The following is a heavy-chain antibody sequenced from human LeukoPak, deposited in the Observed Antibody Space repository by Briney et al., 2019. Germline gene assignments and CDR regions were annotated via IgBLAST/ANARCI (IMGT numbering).Heavy chain of an antibody. D-gene: IGHD2-21*01. V-gene: IGHV3-74*01. CDR1: GITFSNYY. CDR2: IIQDGSVT. CDR3: ARDIRDSDIVVVIASP. Sequence: GGSLRLSCVTSGITFSNYYMHWVRQVPGKGLVWVSHIIQDGSVTSYADSVKGRFTISRDNAKNSLYLQMNSLRAEDTALYYCARDIRDSDIVVVIASPWGQGTLVTVSS. J-gene: IGHJ5*02.